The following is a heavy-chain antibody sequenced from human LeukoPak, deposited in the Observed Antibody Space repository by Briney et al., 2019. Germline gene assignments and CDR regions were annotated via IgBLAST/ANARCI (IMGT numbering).Heavy chain of an antibody. CDR3: ARDWAGYDILTGYYPQTYGMDV. CDR1: GYTFTAYY. Sequence: ASVKVSCKASGYTFTAYYLHWMRQAPGQGLEWMGWINPSTSGTNYAQKFQGRVTMTRDTSINTAYMELSGLRSDDTAVYYCARDWAGYDILTGYYPQTYGMDVWGQGTTVTVSS. V-gene: IGHV1-2*02. D-gene: IGHD3-9*01. J-gene: IGHJ6*02. CDR2: INPSTSGT.